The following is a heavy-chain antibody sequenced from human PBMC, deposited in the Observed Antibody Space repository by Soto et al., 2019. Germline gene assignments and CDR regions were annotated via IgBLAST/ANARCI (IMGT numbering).Heavy chain of an antibody. D-gene: IGHD3-10*01. Sequence: QVHLVQSGAEVKKPGASVKVSCKASGYSFTAFYMHWVRQAPGQGLEWLGWINPNTGATDYAQILQGRVSLTRDTSTSTAYMEMTRLTSDDTAVYYCAKDPPRGVPLVVGDFWGQGTLVTVSS. CDR1: GYSFTAFY. J-gene: IGHJ4*02. V-gene: IGHV1-2*02. CDR2: INPNTGAT. CDR3: AKDPPRGVPLVVGDF.